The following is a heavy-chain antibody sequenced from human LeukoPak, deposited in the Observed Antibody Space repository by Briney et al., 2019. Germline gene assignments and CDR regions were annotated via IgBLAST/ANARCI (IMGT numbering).Heavy chain of an antibody. V-gene: IGHV1-18*01. CDR1: GYTFTSYG. Sequence: ASVKVSCKASGYTFTSYGISWVRQAPGQGLEWMGWISVYNGNTNYAQKLQGRATMTTDTSTSTAYMELRSLRSDDTAVYYCARGPILFAEQQLVGTVYYYYYMDVWGKGTTVTVSS. CDR3: ARGPILFAEQQLVGTVYYYYYMDV. D-gene: IGHD6-13*01. CDR2: ISVYNGNT. J-gene: IGHJ6*03.